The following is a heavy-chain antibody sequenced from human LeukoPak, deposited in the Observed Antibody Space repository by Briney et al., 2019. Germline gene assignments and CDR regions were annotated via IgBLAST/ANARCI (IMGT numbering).Heavy chain of an antibody. CDR3: ARDSYGDANFDS. V-gene: IGHV3-53*01. Sequence: GGSLRLSCAASGYIVNTNYMTWVRQAPGRGLEWVSFIYADGTTYYADSVKGRFTISRDISKNEVYLQMNSLRPEDTAVYYCARDSYGDANFDSWGQGTLVTVSS. J-gene: IGHJ4*02. D-gene: IGHD4-17*01. CDR1: GYIVNTNY. CDR2: IYADGTT.